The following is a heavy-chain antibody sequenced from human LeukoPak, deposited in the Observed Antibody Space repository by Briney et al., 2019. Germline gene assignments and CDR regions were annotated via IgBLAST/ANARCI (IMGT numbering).Heavy chain of an antibody. Sequence: GRSLRLSCAASGFTVSINYMSWVRQAPGKGREWVSVIYSLCSTYFADSVKGRCTISRDTSNNTLYLQINSLRAEGTALYYFWSAISDSSGWKQYYYYMDVWGKGTTVTVSS. CDR2: IYSLCST. CDR1: GFTVSINY. J-gene: IGHJ6*03. V-gene: IGHV3-66*02. D-gene: IGHD6-19*01. CDR3: WSAISDSSGWKQYYYYMDV.